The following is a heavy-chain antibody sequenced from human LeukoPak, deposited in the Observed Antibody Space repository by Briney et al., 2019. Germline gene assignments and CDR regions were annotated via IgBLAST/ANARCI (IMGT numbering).Heavy chain of an antibody. V-gene: IGHV3-7*03. CDR2: IRGDGSEK. CDR3: ARRLRGMDV. J-gene: IGHJ6*02. Sequence: PGGPLRLSCAASGFTFRSNWMSWVRQVPGKGLEWVANIRGDGSEKYYVDSVKGRFTISRDNVKNSLYLQMNSLRAEDTAVYYCARRLRGMDVWGQGTTVTASS. D-gene: IGHD4-17*01. CDR1: GFTFRSNW.